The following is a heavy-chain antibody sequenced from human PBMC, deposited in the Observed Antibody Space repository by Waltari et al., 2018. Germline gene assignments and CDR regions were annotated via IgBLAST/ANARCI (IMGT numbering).Heavy chain of an antibody. CDR3: ARLPISLGVGSVFDI. D-gene: IGHD2-15*01. Sequence: QMQLQESGPGLVKPSEPLSLTGTVSGGSLSSITSYWGWIRQPPGKGREWIGNISYSGSTYYKPSLKSRLTISVDTSKNQFSLNLRSVTAADTAVYYCARLPISLGVGSVFDIWGQGTMVTVSS. CDR2: ISYSGST. CDR1: GGSLSSITSY. J-gene: IGHJ3*02. V-gene: IGHV4-39*01.